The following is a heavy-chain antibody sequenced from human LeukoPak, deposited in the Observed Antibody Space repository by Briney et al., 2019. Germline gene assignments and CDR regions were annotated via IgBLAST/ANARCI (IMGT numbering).Heavy chain of an antibody. CDR2: INAGNGNT. Sequence: EASVKVSCKASGGTFSSYAISWVRQAPGQRLEWMGWINAGNGNTKYSQKFQGRVTITRDTSASTAYMELSSLRSEDTAVYFCAHFDVVPPSGGNWGQGTLVTVSS. D-gene: IGHD2-15*01. J-gene: IGHJ4*02. CDR3: AHFDVVPPSGGN. V-gene: IGHV1-3*01. CDR1: GGTFSSYA.